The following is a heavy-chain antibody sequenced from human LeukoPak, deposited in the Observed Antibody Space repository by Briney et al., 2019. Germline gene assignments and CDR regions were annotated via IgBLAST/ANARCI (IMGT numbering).Heavy chain of an antibody. J-gene: IGHJ4*02. V-gene: IGHV1-69*04. D-gene: IGHD3-10*01. Sequence: GSSVKVSCKASGDNFSSYVITWVRQAPGQGLEWMGRIIPTFDVANFAQIFKGRVTMTTDTSTSTAYMELRSLRSDDTAVYYCARDGYFGPWFGESPRYWGQGTLVTVSS. CDR3: ARDGYFGPWFGESPRY. CDR1: GDNFSSYV. CDR2: IIPTFDVA.